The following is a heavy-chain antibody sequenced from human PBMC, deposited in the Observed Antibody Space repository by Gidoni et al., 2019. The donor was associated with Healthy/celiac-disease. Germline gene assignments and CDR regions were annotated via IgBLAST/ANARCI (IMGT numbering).Heavy chain of an antibody. Sequence: EVQLVESGGGLVQPGGSLSISCAASGFTLRSYSMHWVRQAPGKGLEWVSSISSSSSTIYYADSVKGRFTISRDNAKNSLYLQMNSLRDEDTAVYYCARVPGVSSSSPWFDPWGQGTLVTVSS. J-gene: IGHJ5*02. D-gene: IGHD6-6*01. CDR2: ISSSSSTI. CDR1: GFTLRSYS. V-gene: IGHV3-48*02. CDR3: ARVPGVSSSSPWFDP.